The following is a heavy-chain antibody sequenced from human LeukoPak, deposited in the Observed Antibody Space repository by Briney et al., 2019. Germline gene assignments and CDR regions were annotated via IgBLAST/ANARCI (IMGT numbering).Heavy chain of an antibody. CDR2: INHSGST. D-gene: IGHD3-22*01. V-gene: IGHV4-34*01. Sequence: SETLSLTCAVYGGSFSGYYWSWIRQPPGKGLEWIGEINHSGSTNYNPSLKSRVTISVDTSKNQFSLKLSSVTAADTAVYYCARGRVGSGYYYRLKYYFDYWGQGTLVTVSS. J-gene: IGHJ4*02. CDR1: GGSFSGYY. CDR3: ARGRVGSGYYYRLKYYFDY.